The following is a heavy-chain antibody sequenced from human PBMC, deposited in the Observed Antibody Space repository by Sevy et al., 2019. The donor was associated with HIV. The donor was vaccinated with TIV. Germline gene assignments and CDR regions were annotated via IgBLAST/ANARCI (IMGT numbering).Heavy chain of an antibody. CDR2: IIPIFVTP. Sequence: ASVKVSCKAPGATFSTNGPSGVRQAPGQGLEGRGGIIPIFVTPNNAQKFQGRVTITADESASTAYMELSSLRSEDTALYYCAREGGVATTGDHDAFDIWGHGTLVTVSS. CDR3: AREGGVATTGDHDAFDI. V-gene: IGHV1-69*13. D-gene: IGHD7-27*01. J-gene: IGHJ3*02. CDR1: GATFSTNG.